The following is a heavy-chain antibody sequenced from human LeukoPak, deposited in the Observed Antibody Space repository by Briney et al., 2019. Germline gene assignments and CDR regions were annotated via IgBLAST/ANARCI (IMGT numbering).Heavy chain of an antibody. V-gene: IGHV4-4*07. Sequence: SGTLSLTCTVSGGSISSYCWSWIRQPAGKGLEWIGRIHTSGSSDYNPSLRSRVTLSLDKSKNHFSLNLNSVTAADTAVYYCAIGSSSGWSYADFWGQGTLVTVSS. D-gene: IGHD6-25*01. CDR1: GGSISSYC. CDR3: AIGSSSGWSYADF. J-gene: IGHJ4*02. CDR2: IHTSGSS.